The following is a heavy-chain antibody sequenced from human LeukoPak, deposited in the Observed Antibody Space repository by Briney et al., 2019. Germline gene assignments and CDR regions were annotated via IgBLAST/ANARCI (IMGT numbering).Heavy chain of an antibody. V-gene: IGHV1-46*01. CDR3: ARDLAKQGRIHDAFDT. J-gene: IGHJ3*02. CDR2: INPSGGST. CDR1: GYTFTSYY. Sequence: ASVKVSCKASGYTFTSYYMHWVRQAPGQGLEWMGIINPSGGSTSYAQKFQGRVTMTRDTSTSTVYMELSSLRSEDTAVYYCARDLAKQGRIHDAFDTWGQGTMVTVSS. D-gene: IGHD1-14*01.